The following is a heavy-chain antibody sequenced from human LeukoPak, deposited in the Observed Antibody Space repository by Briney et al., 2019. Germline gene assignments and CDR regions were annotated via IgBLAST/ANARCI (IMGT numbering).Heavy chain of an antibody. J-gene: IGHJ4*02. CDR3: ASGGIYYGAAFDF. D-gene: IGHD1-26*01. Sequence: GGSLRLSCTVSGFTVSSNSMSWVRQAPGKGLEWVSFIYSDNTHYSDSVKGRFTISRDNSKNTLYLQMNSLRAEDTALYYCASGGIYYGAAFDFWGQGTLVTVSS. V-gene: IGHV3-53*01. CDR1: GFTVSSNS. CDR2: IYSDNT.